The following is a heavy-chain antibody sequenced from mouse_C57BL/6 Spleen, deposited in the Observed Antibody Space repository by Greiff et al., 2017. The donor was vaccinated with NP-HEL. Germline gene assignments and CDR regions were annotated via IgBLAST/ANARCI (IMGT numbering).Heavy chain of an antibody. D-gene: IGHD1-1*01. CDR2: ISDGGSYT. CDR3: AREISNYYGSSMDY. CDR1: GFTFSSYA. Sequence: EVKLMESGGGLVKPGVSLPLSFSSSGFTFSSYAMSWVRQTPEQRLEWVATISDGGSYTCYPDNVKGRFTISRDNAKNNQYLQMSQLKSEDTAMYDCAREISNYYGSSMDYWGQGTTRTVSS. V-gene: IGHV5-4*01. J-gene: IGHJ2*01.